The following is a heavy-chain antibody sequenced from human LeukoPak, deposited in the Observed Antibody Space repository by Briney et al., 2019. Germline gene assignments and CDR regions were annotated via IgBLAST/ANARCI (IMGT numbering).Heavy chain of an antibody. V-gene: IGHV3-7*03. Sequence: PGGSLRLSCAASGFTFNTYNMDWARQAPGKGLEWVASIKKDGSEKHYVDSVKARFTISRDNAKSSLYLEMNSLRAEDTAVYYCARDRGLRYFDSFDYWGQGALVTVSS. CDR3: ARDRGLRYFDSFDY. CDR2: IKKDGSEK. D-gene: IGHD3-9*01. CDR1: GFTFNTYN. J-gene: IGHJ4*02.